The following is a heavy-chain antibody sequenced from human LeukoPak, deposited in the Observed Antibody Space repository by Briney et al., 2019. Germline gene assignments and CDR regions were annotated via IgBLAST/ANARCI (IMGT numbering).Heavy chain of an antibody. CDR1: GFSFSTYD. CDR3: ARDSTLLLWFGETYYGMDV. D-gene: IGHD3-10*01. CDR2: ISYDGSNK. V-gene: IGHV3-30*03. J-gene: IGHJ6*02. Sequence: QPGRSLRLSCAASGFSFSTYDMHWVRQAPGKGLEWVAVISYDGSNKYYADSVKGRFTISRDNSKNTLYLQMNSLRAEDTAVYYCARDSTLLLWFGETYYGMDVWGQGTTVTVSS.